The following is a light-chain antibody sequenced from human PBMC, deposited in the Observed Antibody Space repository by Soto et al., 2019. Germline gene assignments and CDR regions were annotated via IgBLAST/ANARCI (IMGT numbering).Light chain of an antibody. CDR3: CSYAGSYTWV. CDR2: DVS. V-gene: IGLV2-11*01. J-gene: IGLJ3*02. Sequence: QSVLTQPASVSGSPEQSITISCTGTSSDVGAYNLVSWYQQHPGKAPRLIIYDVSKRPSGVPDRFSGSKSGNTASLTISGLQAEDEADYHCCSYAGSYTWVFGGGTKLTVL. CDR1: SSDVGAYNL.